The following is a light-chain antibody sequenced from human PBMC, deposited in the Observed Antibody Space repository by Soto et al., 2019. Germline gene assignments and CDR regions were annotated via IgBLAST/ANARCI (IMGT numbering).Light chain of an antibody. CDR2: AAS. J-gene: IGKJ4*01. CDR3: LQGYTTPPLT. CDR1: QSISNY. Sequence: DFQMTQSPSSLSASVGDRVTITCRASQSISNYLSWYQHKPGIAPKLLIYAASTLQSGVPSRFSGSGSGTDFTLTISSLQFEDFATYYCLQGYTTPPLTFGGGTKVEIK. V-gene: IGKV1-39*01.